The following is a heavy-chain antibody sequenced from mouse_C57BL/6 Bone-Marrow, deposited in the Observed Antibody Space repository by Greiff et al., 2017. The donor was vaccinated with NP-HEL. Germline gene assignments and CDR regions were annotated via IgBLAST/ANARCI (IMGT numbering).Heavy chain of an antibody. CDR1: GYTFTSYG. Sequence: QVQLKESGAELARPGASVKLSCKASGYTFTSYGISWVKQRTGQGLEWIGEIYPRSGNTYYNEKVKGKATLTADKSSSTAYMELRSLTSEDSAVYFCARSFFDYWGQGTTLTVSS. J-gene: IGHJ2*01. CDR2: IYPRSGNT. CDR3: ARSFFDY. V-gene: IGHV1-81*01.